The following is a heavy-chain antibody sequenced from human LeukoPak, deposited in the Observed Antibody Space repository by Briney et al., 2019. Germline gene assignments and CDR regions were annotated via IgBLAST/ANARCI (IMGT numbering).Heavy chain of an antibody. Sequence: PGGSLRLSCAASGFTFSSYSMNWVRRAPGKGLEWVSYISSSSSTIYYADSVKGRFTISRDNAKNSLYLQMNSLRAEDTAVYYCARVGCSTSCYYYYYYMDVWGKGTTVTVSS. CDR3: ARVGCSTSCYYYYYYMDV. CDR2: ISSSSSTI. CDR1: GFTFSSYS. J-gene: IGHJ6*03. V-gene: IGHV3-48*01. D-gene: IGHD2-2*01.